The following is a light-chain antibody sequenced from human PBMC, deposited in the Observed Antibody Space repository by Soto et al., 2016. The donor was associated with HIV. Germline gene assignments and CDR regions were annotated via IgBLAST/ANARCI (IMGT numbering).Light chain of an antibody. CDR1: QSISSY. V-gene: IGKV1-39*01. CDR2: AAS. CDR3: QQSYSTLFT. Sequence: DIQMTQSPSSLSASVGDRVTITCRASQSISSYLNWYQQKPGKAPKLLIYAASSLQSGVPSRFSGSGSGTDFTLTISSLQPEDFATYYCQQSYSTLFTFGLDQSDIK. J-gene: IGKJ3*01.